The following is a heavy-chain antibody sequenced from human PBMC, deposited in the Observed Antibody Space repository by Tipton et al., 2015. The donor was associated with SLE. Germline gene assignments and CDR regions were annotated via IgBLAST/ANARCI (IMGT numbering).Heavy chain of an antibody. CDR3: ARRVVDYGDSNRFDP. J-gene: IGHJ5*02. CDR2: IDPSDSYT. Sequence: QSGAEVKKPGESLRISCKGSGDTFTNYWITWVRQMPGKGLEWMGRIDPSDSYTNYSPSFQGHVTISADKSISTAYLQWSSLKASDTAMYYCARRVVDYGDSNRFDPWGQGTLVTVSS. D-gene: IGHD4-17*01. V-gene: IGHV5-10-1*01. CDR1: GDTFTNYW.